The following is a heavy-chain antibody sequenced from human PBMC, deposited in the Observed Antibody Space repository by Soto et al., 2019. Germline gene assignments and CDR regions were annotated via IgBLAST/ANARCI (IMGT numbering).Heavy chain of an antibody. CDR1: GYTFTGYY. Sequence: ASVKVSCKASGYTFTGYYMHWVRQAPGQGLEWMGWINPNSGGTNYAQKFQGWVTMTRETSISTAYMELGRLGSDDTAVYYCARGTIAVAVSPPNWFDPWGQGTLVTVSS. CDR3: ARGTIAVAVSPPNWFDP. CDR2: INPNSGGT. D-gene: IGHD6-19*01. J-gene: IGHJ5*02. V-gene: IGHV1-2*04.